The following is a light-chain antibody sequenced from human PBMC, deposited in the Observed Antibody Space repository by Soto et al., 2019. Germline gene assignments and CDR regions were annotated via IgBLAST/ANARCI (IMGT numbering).Light chain of an antibody. Sequence: QSALTQPRSVSGSPGQSVTISCTGTSSDVGGSNHVSWYQHHPGKAPKFMIYDVSKRPSGVPDRFSGSKSGNTASLTISGLQAEDEADYYCSSYTTSSTWVFGGGTKVTVL. V-gene: IGLV2-11*01. CDR1: SSDVGGSNH. J-gene: IGLJ2*01. CDR3: SSYTTSSTWV. CDR2: DVS.